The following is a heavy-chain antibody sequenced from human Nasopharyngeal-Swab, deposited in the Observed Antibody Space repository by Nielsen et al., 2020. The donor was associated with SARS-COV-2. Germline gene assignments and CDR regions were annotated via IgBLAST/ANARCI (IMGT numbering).Heavy chain of an antibody. CDR2: IRSKGNSYAT. D-gene: IGHD2-15*01. V-gene: IGHV3-73*01. CDR1: GFIFSDSA. Sequence: GGSLRLSCAASGFIFSDSAIHWVRQASGKGLEWVGRIRSKGNSYATAYAASVKGRVTISRDDSKNTAYLQMSSLITEDTAVYYCTRCGGSCYTGKDYWGQGTLVTVSS. J-gene: IGHJ4*02. CDR3: TRCGGSCYTGKDY.